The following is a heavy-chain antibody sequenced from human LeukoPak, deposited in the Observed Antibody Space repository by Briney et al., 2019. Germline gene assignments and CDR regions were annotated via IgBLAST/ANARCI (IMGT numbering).Heavy chain of an antibody. CDR3: ARYGSGSYGWFDP. Sequence: GGSLRLSCAASGFTFSSYSMNWVRQAPGKGLEWVSSISSSSSYIYYADSVKGRFTISRDNAKNPLYLQMNSLRAEDTAVYYCARYGSGSYGWFDPWGQGTLVTVSS. CDR2: ISSSSSYI. J-gene: IGHJ5*02. V-gene: IGHV3-21*01. CDR1: GFTFSSYS. D-gene: IGHD3-10*01.